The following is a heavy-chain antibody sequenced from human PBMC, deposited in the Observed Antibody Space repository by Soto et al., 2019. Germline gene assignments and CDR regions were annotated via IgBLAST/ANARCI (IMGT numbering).Heavy chain of an antibody. CDR3: ARGVLY. CDR1: NGSVSSGNYL. V-gene: IGHV4-61*01. CDR2: MYYSGST. J-gene: IGHJ4*02. Sequence: SETLSLTCTVSNGSVSSGNYLWSWIRQAPGKGLEWIGNMYYSGSTNYNPSLKSRVTISVDTSKNQFSLKLSSVTAADTAVYYCARGVLYWGQGTLVTVSS.